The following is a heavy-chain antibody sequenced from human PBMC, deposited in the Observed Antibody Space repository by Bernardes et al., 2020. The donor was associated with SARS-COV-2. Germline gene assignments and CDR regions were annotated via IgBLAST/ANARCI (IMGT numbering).Heavy chain of an antibody. V-gene: IGHV1-2*02. CDR3: AGIGRAAFDI. CDR2: INPNSGGT. Sequence: ASVKVSCKASGNTFTGYYMHWVRQAPGQGLEWMGWINPNSGGTNYAQKFQDRVTMTGDTSISTAYMELRRLRSDVTAVYFCAGIGRAAFDIWGQGTMVTVSS. CDR1: GNTFTGYY. J-gene: IGHJ3*02.